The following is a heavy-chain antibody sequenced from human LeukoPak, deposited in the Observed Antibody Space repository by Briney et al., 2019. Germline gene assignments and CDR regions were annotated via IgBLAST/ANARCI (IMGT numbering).Heavy chain of an antibody. CDR2: ISSSSSYI. D-gene: IGHD6-13*01. CDR3: AGSIAAAGTGY. Sequence: GGSLRLSCAASGFTFSSYSMNWVRQAPGKGLEWVSSISSSSSYIHYADSVKGRFTISRDNAKNSLYLQMNSLRAEDTAVYYCAGSIAAAGTGYWGQGTLVTVSS. J-gene: IGHJ4*02. V-gene: IGHV3-21*01. CDR1: GFTFSSYS.